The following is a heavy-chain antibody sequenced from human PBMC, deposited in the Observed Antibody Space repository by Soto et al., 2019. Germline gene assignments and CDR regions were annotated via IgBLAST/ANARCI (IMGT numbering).Heavy chain of an antibody. J-gene: IGHJ5*02. CDR2: IYYSGST. D-gene: IGHD1-26*01. V-gene: IGHV4-59*01. CDR3: ARDGYSGSYLGNWFDP. Sequence: PSETLSLTCTVSGGSISSYYWSWIRQPPGKGLEWIGYIYYSGSTNYNPSLKSRVTISVDTSKNQFSLKLSSVTAADTAVYYCARDGYSGSYLGNWFDPWGQGTLVTVSS. CDR1: GGSISSYY.